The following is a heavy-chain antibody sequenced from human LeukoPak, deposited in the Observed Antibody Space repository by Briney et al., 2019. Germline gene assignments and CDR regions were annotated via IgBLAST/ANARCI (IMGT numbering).Heavy chain of an antibody. J-gene: IGHJ4*02. CDR3: ARDSSILARYYFDY. Sequence: GGSLRLSCAASGFTFSSYSMNWVRQAPGKGLEWVSSITSSSSYIYYADSVKGRFTISRDNAKNSLYLQMNSLRAEDTAVYYCARDSSILARYYFDYWGQGTLVTVSS. D-gene: IGHD2-15*01. CDR2: ITSSSSYI. CDR1: GFTFSSYS. V-gene: IGHV3-21*06.